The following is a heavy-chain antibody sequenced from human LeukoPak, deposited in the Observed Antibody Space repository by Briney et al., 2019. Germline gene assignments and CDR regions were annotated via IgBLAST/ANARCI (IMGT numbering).Heavy chain of an antibody. CDR2: IYPGDSDT. V-gene: IGHV5-51*07. CDR1: GYSFTNYW. Sequence: GESLKISCKGSGYSFTNYWIAWVHQMPGKGLGWMGIIYPGDSDTRYSPSFQGQVTISADKSISTAYLQWSSLEASDTAMYYCARSGWYYFDYWGQGTLVTVSS. CDR3: ARSGWYYFDY. D-gene: IGHD6-19*01. J-gene: IGHJ4*02.